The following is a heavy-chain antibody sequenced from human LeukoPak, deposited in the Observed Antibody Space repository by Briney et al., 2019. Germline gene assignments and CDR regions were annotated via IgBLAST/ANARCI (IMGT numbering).Heavy chain of an antibody. D-gene: IGHD3-10*01. V-gene: IGHV4-59*12. J-gene: IGHJ4*02. Sequence: SETLSLTCTVSGGSINSYYWTWIRQPPGKGLDWIGNIYNTGSTYYNPSLKSRVTISMDTPKNQFSLKLSSVTAADTAVYYCARDRGSGSSDFYFWGPGILVTVSS. CDR3: ARDRGSGSSDFYF. CDR1: GGSINSYY. CDR2: IYNTGST.